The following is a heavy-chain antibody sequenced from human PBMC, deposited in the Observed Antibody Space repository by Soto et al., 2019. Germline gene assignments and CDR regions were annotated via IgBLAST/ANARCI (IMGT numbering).Heavy chain of an antibody. V-gene: IGHV3-11*01. CDR2: ISSSGSTI. CDR3: ARAGYSYAPGYYYGMDV. Sequence: GGSLRLSCAASGFTFSDYYMSWIRQAPGKGLEWVSYISSSGSTIYYADSVKGRFTISRDNAKNSLYLQMNSLRAEDTAVYYCARAGYSYAPGYYYGMDVWGQGTTVTSP. CDR1: GFTFSDYY. J-gene: IGHJ6*02. D-gene: IGHD5-18*01.